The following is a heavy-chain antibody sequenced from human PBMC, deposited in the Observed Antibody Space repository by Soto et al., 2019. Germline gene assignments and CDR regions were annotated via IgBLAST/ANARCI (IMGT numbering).Heavy chain of an antibody. Sequence: SETLSLTFIVSGVSISSNYWSWIRQPPGQGLEWIGYIHYSGSTNFNPSLKNRVIMSVDTSKNQFSLRLSSVTAADTAVYYCARSYPNTIFGVVPSRGLDVWGQGATVTVSS. J-gene: IGHJ6*02. CDR3: ARSYPNTIFGVVPSRGLDV. D-gene: IGHD3-3*01. CDR1: GVSISSNY. CDR2: IHYSGST. V-gene: IGHV4-59*01.